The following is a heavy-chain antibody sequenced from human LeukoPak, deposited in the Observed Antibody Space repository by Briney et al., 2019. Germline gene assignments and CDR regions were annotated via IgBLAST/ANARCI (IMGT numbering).Heavy chain of an antibody. V-gene: IGHV3-9*01. CDR3: AKAYYGSGSYYNPSFDY. CDR1: GFSFSVYW. J-gene: IGHJ4*02. CDR2: ISWNSGSI. Sequence: PGGSLRLSCAASGFSFSVYWMHWVRQAPGKGLEWVSGISWNSGSIGYADSVKGRFTISRDNAKNSLYLQMNSLRAEDTALYYCAKAYYGSGSYYNPSFDYWGQGTLVTVSS. D-gene: IGHD3-10*01.